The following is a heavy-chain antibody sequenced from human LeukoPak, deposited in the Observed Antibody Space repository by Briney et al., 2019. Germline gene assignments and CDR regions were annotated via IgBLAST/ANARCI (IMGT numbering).Heavy chain of an antibody. J-gene: IGHJ4*02. CDR1: GGSISSYY. CDR3: ARFYYDSSGYYYYFDY. Sequence: SETLSLTCTVSGGSISSYYWSWIRQPPGKGLEWIGYIYYSGSTNYSPSLKSRVTISVDTSKNQFSLKLSSVTAADTAVYYCARFYYDSSGYYYYFDYWGQGTLVTVSS. D-gene: IGHD3-22*01. V-gene: IGHV4-59*01. CDR2: IYYSGST.